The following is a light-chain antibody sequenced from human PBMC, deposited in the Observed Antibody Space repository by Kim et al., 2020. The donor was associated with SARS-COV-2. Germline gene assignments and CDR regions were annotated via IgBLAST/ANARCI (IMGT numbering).Light chain of an antibody. V-gene: IGKV3-11*01. CDR3: QHRSNWPST. CDR1: QSVGSF. Sequence: SLSPGERATLSCRASQSVGSFLAWYQHKPGQAPRLLIYDASNRATGIPARFSGSGSGTDFTLTISSLEPEDFAVYYCQHRSNWPSTFGQGTKLEI. CDR2: DAS. J-gene: IGKJ2*01.